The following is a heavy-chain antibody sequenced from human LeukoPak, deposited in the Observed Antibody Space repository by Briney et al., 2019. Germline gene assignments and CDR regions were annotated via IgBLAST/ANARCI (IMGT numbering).Heavy chain of an antibody. Sequence: ASVKVSCKASGYSFTGYYVHWVRQAPGQGLEWMGWINPNSGGTNFAQKFQGRVTMTRDTSIGTDYMELSRLTSDDTAVYYCARFSDWYLHYFDYWGQGTLVTVSS. V-gene: IGHV1-2*02. CDR2: INPNSGGT. CDR1: GYSFTGYY. D-gene: IGHD2-21*02. J-gene: IGHJ4*02. CDR3: ARFSDWYLHYFDY.